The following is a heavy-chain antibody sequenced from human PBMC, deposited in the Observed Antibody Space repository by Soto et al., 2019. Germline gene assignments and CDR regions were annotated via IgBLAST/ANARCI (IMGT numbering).Heavy chain of an antibody. CDR1: GVSIGASRYY. Sequence: SETLSLTYTVSGVSIGASRYYWNWIRQPPGKGLEWIGYFYYTGSTNYNPSLESRLTMSVDMSKNHFSLKLSSVTAADTAVYYCAGGTDGKKVAYWGQGTLVTVSS. CDR3: AGGTDGKKVAY. V-gene: IGHV4-61*03. D-gene: IGHD5-12*01. CDR2: FYYTGST. J-gene: IGHJ4*02.